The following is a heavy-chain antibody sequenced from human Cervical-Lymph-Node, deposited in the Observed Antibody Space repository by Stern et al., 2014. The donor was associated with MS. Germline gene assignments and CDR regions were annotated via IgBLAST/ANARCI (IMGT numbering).Heavy chain of an antibody. CDR3: ARGFDP. Sequence: VQLVQSGGGLVQPGGSLRLSCVASGFPFSYYNMNWVRPAPGQGLECISFISTTSSTINYADSVKGRFTISRDNAKNSLYLQMNSLRDDDTAVYYCARGFDPWGQGTLVTVSA. CDR2: ISTTSSTI. J-gene: IGHJ5*02. CDR1: GFPFSYYN. V-gene: IGHV3-48*02.